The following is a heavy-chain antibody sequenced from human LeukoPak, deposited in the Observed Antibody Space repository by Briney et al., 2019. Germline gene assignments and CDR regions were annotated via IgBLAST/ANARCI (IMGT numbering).Heavy chain of an antibody. J-gene: IGHJ4*02. V-gene: IGHV3-74*01. Sequence: GGSLRLSCAASGFTASGYWMHWVRQHPARGLMWLSYITEDGSGKSYEDSVRGRFTISRDNAKNTVHLQMNSLRVDDTAVYYCARDGLGPISLDYWGQGTPVTVS. CDR2: ITEDGSGK. CDR1: GFTASGYW. D-gene: IGHD6-19*01. CDR3: ARDGLGPISLDY.